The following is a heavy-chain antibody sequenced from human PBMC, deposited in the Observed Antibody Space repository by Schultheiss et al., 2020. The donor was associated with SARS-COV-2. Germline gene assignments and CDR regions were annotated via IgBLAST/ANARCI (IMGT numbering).Heavy chain of an antibody. CDR2: ISYDGSNK. J-gene: IGHJ4*02. CDR3: ARVQGYERDY. Sequence: GGSLRLSCAASGFTFSSYAMHWVRQAPGKGLEWVAVISYDGSNKYYADSVKGRFTISRDNSKNTLYLQMNSLRAEDTAVYYCARVQGYERDYWGQGTLVTVSS. D-gene: IGHD5-12*01. CDR1: GFTFSSYA. V-gene: IGHV3-30*04.